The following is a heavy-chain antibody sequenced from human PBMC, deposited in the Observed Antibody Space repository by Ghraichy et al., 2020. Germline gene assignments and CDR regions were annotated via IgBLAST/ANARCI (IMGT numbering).Heavy chain of an antibody. J-gene: IGHJ5*02. V-gene: IGHV1-18*01. D-gene: IGHD4-11*01. CDR3: ARVKRVNYSGWFDP. Sequence: ASVKVSCKASGYTFTSYGISWVRQAPGQGLEWMGWISAYNGNTNYAQKLQGRVTMTTDTSTSTAYMELRSLRSDDTAVYYCARVKRVNYSGWFDPWGQGTLVTVSS. CDR2: ISAYNGNT. CDR1: GYTFTSYG.